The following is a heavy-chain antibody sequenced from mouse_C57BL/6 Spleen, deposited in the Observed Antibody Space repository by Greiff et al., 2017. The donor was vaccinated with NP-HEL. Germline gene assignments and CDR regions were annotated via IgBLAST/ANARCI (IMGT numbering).Heavy chain of an antibody. V-gene: IGHV1-52*01. Sequence: VQLQQSGAELVRPGSSVKLSCKASGYTFTSYWMHWVKQRPIQGLEWIGNIDPSDSETHYNQKFKDKATLTVDKSSSTAYMQLSSLTSEDSAVYYCAREERKYFDYWGQGTTLTVSS. CDR3: AREERKYFDY. J-gene: IGHJ2*01. CDR2: IDPSDSET. CDR1: GYTFTSYW.